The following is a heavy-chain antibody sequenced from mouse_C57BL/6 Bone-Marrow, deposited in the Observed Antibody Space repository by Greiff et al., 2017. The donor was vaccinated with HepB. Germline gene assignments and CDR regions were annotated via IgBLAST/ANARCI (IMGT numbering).Heavy chain of an antibody. CDR2: IYPGSGST. Sequence: VQLQQSDAELVKPGASVKMSCKASGYTFTSYWITWVKQRPGQGLEWIGDIYPGSGSTNYNEKFKSKATLTVDTSSSTAYMQLSSLTSEDSAVYYCARDPVVDWYFDVWGTGTTVTVSS. V-gene: IGHV1-55*01. D-gene: IGHD1-1*01. CDR3: ARDPVVDWYFDV. CDR1: GYTFTSYW. J-gene: IGHJ1*03.